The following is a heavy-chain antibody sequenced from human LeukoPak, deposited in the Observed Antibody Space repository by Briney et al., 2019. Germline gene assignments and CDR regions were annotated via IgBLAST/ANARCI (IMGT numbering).Heavy chain of an antibody. D-gene: IGHD6-13*01. J-gene: IGHJ4*02. Sequence: GGSLRLSCAASGFTCSGYWMHWVRQAPGKGLVWVSHVNTDGSSTTYGDSAKGRFTVSRDNAKNTLFLQMNSLRVEDTAVYYCARGTAATAGIDYWGQGTLVTVSS. CDR2: VNTDGSST. CDR3: ARGTAATAGIDY. V-gene: IGHV3-74*01. CDR1: GFTCSGYW.